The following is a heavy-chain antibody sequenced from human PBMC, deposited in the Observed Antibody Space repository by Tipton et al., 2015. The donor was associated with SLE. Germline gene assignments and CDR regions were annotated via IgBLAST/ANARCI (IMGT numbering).Heavy chain of an antibody. CDR2: IIPIFGTA. CDR1: GGTFSSYA. V-gene: IGHV1-69*06. J-gene: IGHJ3*02. CDR3: ARIGAQWLVPAFDI. D-gene: IGHD6-19*01. Sequence: QSGPEVKKPGSSVKVSCKASGGTFSSYAISWVRQAPGQGLEWMGGIIPIFGTANYAQKFQGRVTITADKSTSTAYMELNSLRSGDAAVYYGARIGAQWLVPAFDIWGQGTMVTVSS.